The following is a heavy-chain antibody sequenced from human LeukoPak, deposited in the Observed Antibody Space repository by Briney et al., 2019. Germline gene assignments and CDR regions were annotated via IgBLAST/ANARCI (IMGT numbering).Heavy chain of an antibody. D-gene: IGHD5-18*01. CDR3: ARDTAEDAFDI. CDR2: IYYSGST. Sequence: ASETLSLTCAVYGVSFSGYYWSWIRQPPGKGLEWIGSIYYSGSTYYNPSLKSRVTISVDTSKNQFSLKLSSVTAADTAVYYCARDTAEDAFDIWGQGTMVAVSS. CDR1: GVSFSGYY. V-gene: IGHV4-34*01. J-gene: IGHJ3*02.